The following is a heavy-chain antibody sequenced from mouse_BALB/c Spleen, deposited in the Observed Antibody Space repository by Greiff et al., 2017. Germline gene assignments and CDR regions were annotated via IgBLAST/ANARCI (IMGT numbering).Heavy chain of an antibody. J-gene: IGHJ1*01. D-gene: IGHD1-1*01. CDR1: GDSITSGY. CDR3: ARPYYYGSPWYFDV. V-gene: IGHV3-8*02. Sequence: EVQVVESGPSLVKPSQTLSLTCSVTGDSITSGYWNWIRKFPGNKLEYMGYISYSGSTYYNPSLKSRISITRDTSKNQYYLQLNSVTTEDTATYYCARPYYYGSPWYFDVWGAGTTVTVSS. CDR2: ISYSGST.